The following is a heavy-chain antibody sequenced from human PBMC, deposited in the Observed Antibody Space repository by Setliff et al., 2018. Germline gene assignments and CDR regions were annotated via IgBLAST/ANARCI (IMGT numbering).Heavy chain of an antibody. CDR2: ISA. V-gene: IGHV1-18*01. D-gene: IGHD2-2*01. Sequence: ASVNVSCKASGYTFTNYGINWVRQAPGQGLEWMGWISAYAQKFQGRVTMTADTPTSTAYMELRSLTSDDTAVYYCARGPLDFVVVPAAAKFDSWGQGTLVTVSS. CDR1: GYTFTNYG. CDR3: ARGPLDFVVVPAAAKFDS. J-gene: IGHJ4*02.